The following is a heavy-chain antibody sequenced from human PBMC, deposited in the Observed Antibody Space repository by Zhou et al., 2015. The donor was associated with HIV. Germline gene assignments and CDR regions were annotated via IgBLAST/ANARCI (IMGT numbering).Heavy chain of an antibody. J-gene: IGHJ4*02. CDR3: AAGRRSSGWRY. CDR1: GFTFSDNY. D-gene: IGHD6-19*01. CDR2: IDTRGENK. Sequence: QVQLVESGGGLVKPGGSLRLSCAASGFTFSDNYLSWIRQAPGKGPEWLSYIDTRGENKQYADSLGGRFTISRDNAKTSLFLQMNSLRVEDTAIYYCAAGRRSSGWRYWGQGTLVTVAS. V-gene: IGHV3-11*01.